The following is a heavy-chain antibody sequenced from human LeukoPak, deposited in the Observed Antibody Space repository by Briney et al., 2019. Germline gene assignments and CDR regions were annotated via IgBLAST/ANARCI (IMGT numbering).Heavy chain of an antibody. CDR3: ARAPAGVAARPYFDY. CDR2: IYTSGST. V-gene: IGHV4-61*02. D-gene: IGHD6-6*01. J-gene: IGHJ4*02. Sequence: KPSQTLSLTCTVSGGSISSGSYYWSWIRQPAGKGLEWIGRIYTSGSTNYNPSLKSRVTISVDTSKNQFSLKLSSVTAADTAVYYCARAPAGVAARPYFDYWGQGTLVTVSS. CDR1: GGSISSGSYY.